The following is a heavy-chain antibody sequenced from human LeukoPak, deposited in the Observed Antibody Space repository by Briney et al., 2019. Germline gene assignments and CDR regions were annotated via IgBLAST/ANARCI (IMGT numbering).Heavy chain of an antibody. CDR3: AKLSSGGNSYFDY. J-gene: IGHJ4*02. Sequence: PGGSLRLSCGASGFTFSKYAISWVRQAPGKGLQWVSEIGGSGGAIYYADSVKGRFTISRDNAKKSLYLQMNSLRADDTAVYYCAKLSSGGNSYFDYWGQGTLVTVSS. D-gene: IGHD4-23*01. CDR1: GFTFSKYA. V-gene: IGHV3-23*01. CDR2: IGGSGGAI.